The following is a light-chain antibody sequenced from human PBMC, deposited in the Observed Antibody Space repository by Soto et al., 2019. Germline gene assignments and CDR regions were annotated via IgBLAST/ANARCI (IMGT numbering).Light chain of an antibody. CDR2: DAS. V-gene: IGKV3-11*01. CDR1: QSVSSY. CDR3: QQRSNWPPGT. J-gene: IGKJ4*01. Sequence: EIVLTQSPATLSLSPGERATLSCRASQSVSSYLAWYQQKPGQAPRLLIYDASNRATGIPARFSGSGSGTDFTLPISSLEPEDCAVYYCQQRSNWPPGTFGGGTKVVIK.